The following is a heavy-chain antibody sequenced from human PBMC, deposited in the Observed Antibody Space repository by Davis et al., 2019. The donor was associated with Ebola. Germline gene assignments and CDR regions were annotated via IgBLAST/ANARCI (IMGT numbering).Heavy chain of an antibody. CDR3: ARLVDTAMVEYFQH. CDR1: GGSISSYY. D-gene: IGHD5-18*01. CDR2: IYYSGST. V-gene: IGHV4-39*01. Sequence: PSETLSLTCTVSGGSISSYYWGWIRQPPGKGLEWIGSIYYSGSTYYNPSLKSRVTISVDTSKNQFSLKLSSVTAADTAVYYCARLVDTAMVEYFQHWGQGTLVTVSS. J-gene: IGHJ1*01.